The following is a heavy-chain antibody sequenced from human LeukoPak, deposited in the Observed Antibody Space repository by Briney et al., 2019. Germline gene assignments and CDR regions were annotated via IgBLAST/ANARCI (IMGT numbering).Heavy chain of an antibody. J-gene: IGHJ6*02. CDR2: MNPNSGNT. Sequence: GASVKVSCKASGYTFTSYDINWVRQATGQGLEWMGWMNPNSGNTGYAQKFQGRVTMTRNTSISTAYMELSSLRSEDTAVYYCARVAVVRKWLRNYYGMDVWGQGTTVTVSS. V-gene: IGHV1-8*01. D-gene: IGHD3-22*01. CDR1: GYTFTSYD. CDR3: ARVAVVRKWLRNYYGMDV.